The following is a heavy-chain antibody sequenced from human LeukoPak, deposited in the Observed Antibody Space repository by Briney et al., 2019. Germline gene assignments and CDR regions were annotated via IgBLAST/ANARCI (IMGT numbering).Heavy chain of an antibody. CDR1: GGSISSYY. CDR3: ARQSISGSSLSYFDY. V-gene: IGHV4-59*01. CDR2: IYDSGST. D-gene: IGHD3-22*01. Sequence: SETLSLTCTVSGGSISSYYWSWIRQPPGKGLEWIGNIYDSGSTNYNPSLKSRVTISVDTSKNQCSLKLSFVTAADTAVYYCARQSISGSSLSYFDYWGQGTLVNVSS. J-gene: IGHJ4*02.